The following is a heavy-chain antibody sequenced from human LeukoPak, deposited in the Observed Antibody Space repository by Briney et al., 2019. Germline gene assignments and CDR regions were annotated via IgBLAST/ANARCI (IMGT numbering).Heavy chain of an antibody. J-gene: IGHJ6*04. Sequence: SQTLSLTCTVSGGSISSGGYYWSWIRQHPGKGLEWIGYIYYSGSTYYNPSLKSRVTISVDTSKNQFSLKLSSVTAADTAVYYCARGGYQLLDGGMYVWGKGTTVTVSS. D-gene: IGHD2-2*01. V-gene: IGHV4-31*03. CDR2: IYYSGST. CDR3: ARGGYQLLDGGMYV. CDR1: GGSISSGGYY.